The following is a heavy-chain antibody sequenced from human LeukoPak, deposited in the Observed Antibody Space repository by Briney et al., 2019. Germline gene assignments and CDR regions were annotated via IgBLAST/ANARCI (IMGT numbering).Heavy chain of an antibody. D-gene: IGHD2-2*01. CDR1: GGSISSGGYY. CDR2: IYYSGST. V-gene: IGHV4-31*03. J-gene: IGHJ4*02. Sequence: SETLSLTCTVSGGSISSGGYYWSWIRQHPGKGLEWIGYIYYSGSTYYNPSLKSRVTISVDTSKNQFSLKLSSVTAADTAVYYCARERERIYCSSTSCYDWGQGTLVTVSS. CDR3: ARERERIYCSSTSCYD.